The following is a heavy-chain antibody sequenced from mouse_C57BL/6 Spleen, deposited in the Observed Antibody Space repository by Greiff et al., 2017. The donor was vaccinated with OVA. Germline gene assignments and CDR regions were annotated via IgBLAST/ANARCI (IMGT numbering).Heavy chain of an antibody. Sequence: VQLQQSGPELVKPGASVKISCKASGYAFSSSWMHWVKQRPGKGLEWIGRIYPGDGDTNYNGKFKGKATLTADKSSSTAYMQLSSLTSEDSAVYFCARGGWLNAMDYWGQGTSVTVSS. D-gene: IGHD2-3*01. CDR2: IYPGDGDT. J-gene: IGHJ4*01. V-gene: IGHV1-82*01. CDR3: ARGGWLNAMDY. CDR1: GYAFSSSW.